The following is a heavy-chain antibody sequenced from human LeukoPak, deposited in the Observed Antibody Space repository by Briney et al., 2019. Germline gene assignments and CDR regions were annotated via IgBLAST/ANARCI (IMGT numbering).Heavy chain of an antibody. CDR3: ARTNGSHDAFDI. D-gene: IGHD2-8*01. CDR2: INPSGGST. CDR1: GYTFTSYY. Sequence: GASVKVSCKASGYTFTSYYMHWVRQAPGQGLEWMGIINPSGGSTSYAQKFQGRVTMTRDTSPSTVYMELSSLRSEDTAVYYCARTNGSHDAFDIWGQGTMVTVSS. V-gene: IGHV1-46*01. J-gene: IGHJ3*02.